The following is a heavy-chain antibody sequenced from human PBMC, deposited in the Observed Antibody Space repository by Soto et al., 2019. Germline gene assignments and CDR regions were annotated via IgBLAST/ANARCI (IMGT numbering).Heavy chain of an antibody. Sequence: PGGSLRLSCAASGFTFSSYGMHWVRQAPGKGLEWVAVISYDGSNKYYADSVKGRFTISRDNSKNTLYLQMNSLRAEDTAVYYCAKDNTYYDILTGSQYYFDYWGQGTLVTSPQ. CDR2: ISYDGSNK. V-gene: IGHV3-30*18. J-gene: IGHJ4*02. CDR3: AKDNTYYDILTGSQYYFDY. D-gene: IGHD3-9*01. CDR1: GFTFSSYG.